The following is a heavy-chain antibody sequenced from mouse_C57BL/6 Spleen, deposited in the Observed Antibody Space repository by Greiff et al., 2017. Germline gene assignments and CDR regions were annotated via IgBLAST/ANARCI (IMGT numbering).Heavy chain of an antibody. J-gene: IGHJ3*01. D-gene: IGHD2-5*01. CDR1: GYAFSSYW. V-gene: IGHV1-80*01. CDR3: ARGNSNYFFAY. CDR2: IYPGDGDT. Sequence: VQLQQSGAELVKPGASVKISCKASGYAFSSYWMNWVKQRPGKGLEWIGQIYPGDGDTNYNGKFKGKATLTADKSSSTAYMHLISLTSEDSAVYFCARGNSNYFFAYWGQGTLVTVSA.